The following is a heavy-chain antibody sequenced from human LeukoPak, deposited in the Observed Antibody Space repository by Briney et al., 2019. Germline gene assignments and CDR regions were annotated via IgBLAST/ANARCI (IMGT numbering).Heavy chain of an antibody. J-gene: IGHJ4*02. D-gene: IGHD4-17*01. V-gene: IGHV3-7*01. CDR1: GFTFSSYE. Sequence: GGSLRLSCAASGFTFSSYEMNWVRQTPGKGLEWVANIKQDGSEKYYVDSVKGRFTISRDNAKNSLYLQMNSLRAEDTAVYYCARGDDYGDHGVDYWGQGTLVTVSS. CDR2: IKQDGSEK. CDR3: ARGDDYGDHGVDY.